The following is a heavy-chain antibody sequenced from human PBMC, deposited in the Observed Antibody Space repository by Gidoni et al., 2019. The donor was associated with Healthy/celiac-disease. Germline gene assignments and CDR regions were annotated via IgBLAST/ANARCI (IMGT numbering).Heavy chain of an antibody. CDR2: IDPSASYT. CDR1: GYSCTSSW. D-gene: IGHD6-19*01. J-gene: IGHJ4*02. Sequence: EVQRVQSGAEVQEPGESLRISCKGSGYSCTSSWISWVRQMPGKGLEWMGRIDPSASYTNFSPSFQGHVTISADHSISTAYLQWSSLKASDTAMYYCARHLNGWDLDYWGQGTLVTVSS. V-gene: IGHV5-10-1*01. CDR3: ARHLNGWDLDY.